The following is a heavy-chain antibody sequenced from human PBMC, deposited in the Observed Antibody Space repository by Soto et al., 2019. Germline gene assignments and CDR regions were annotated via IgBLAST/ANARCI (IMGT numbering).Heavy chain of an antibody. Sequence: GGSLRLSCAASGFSFNNYGTSWVRQAPGKGLEWVSLINTSGKTYYADSVKGRFTMSRDNSKNTLYLQMNGLRAEDTAMYYCAKTVYTNGLFDCWGQGTLVTVSS. D-gene: IGHD3-16*01. V-gene: IGHV3-23*01. CDR1: GFSFNNYG. CDR2: INTSGKT. CDR3: AKTVYTNGLFDC. J-gene: IGHJ4*02.